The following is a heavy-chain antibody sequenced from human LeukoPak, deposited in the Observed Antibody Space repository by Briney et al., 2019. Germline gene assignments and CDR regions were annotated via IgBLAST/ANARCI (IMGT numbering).Heavy chain of an antibody. CDR3: ARDRHWGILAGTNFDY. V-gene: IGHV3-7*01. CDR1: GFPFSSYW. D-gene: IGHD6-13*01. J-gene: IGHJ4*02. Sequence: GGSLRLPCAASGFPFSSYWMSWVRQAPGKGLEWVANIKQDGSGKYYVDSVKGRFTISRDNAKNSLYLQMNSLRAEDTAVYYCARDRHWGILAGTNFDYWGQGTLVTVSS. CDR2: IKQDGSGK.